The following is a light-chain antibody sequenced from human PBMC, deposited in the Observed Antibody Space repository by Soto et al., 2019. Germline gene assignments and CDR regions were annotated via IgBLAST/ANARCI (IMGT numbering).Light chain of an antibody. V-gene: IGLV4-69*01. CDR3: QTWDTGPI. Sequence: QPVLTQSLSASASLGASVKLTCTLSSGHSTYAIAWHQQQPEKGPRFLMKLNYDGSHNKGDGIPDRFSGSSSGAERYLTISSLQPEDEADYYCQTWDTGPIFAGGTKVTVL. CDR2: LNYDGSH. J-gene: IGLJ2*01. CDR1: SGHSTYA.